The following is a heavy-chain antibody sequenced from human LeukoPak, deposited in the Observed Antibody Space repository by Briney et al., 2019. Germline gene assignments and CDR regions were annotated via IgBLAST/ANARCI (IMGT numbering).Heavy chain of an antibody. CDR2: INTNTGNP. Sequence: ASVKVSCKAYGYTFTSYAMNWVRQAPRQGLESMGWINTNTGNPTYAQGFTGRFVFSLDTSVSTAYLQISSLKAEDTAVYYCARDTYSSSWYWYGLDVWGQGTTVTVSS. CDR1: GYTFTSYA. J-gene: IGHJ6*02. CDR3: ARDTYSSSWYWYGLDV. V-gene: IGHV7-4-1*02. D-gene: IGHD6-13*01.